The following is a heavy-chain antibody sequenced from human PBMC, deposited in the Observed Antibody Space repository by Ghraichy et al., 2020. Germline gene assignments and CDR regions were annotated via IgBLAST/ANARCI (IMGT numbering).Heavy chain of an antibody. D-gene: IGHD6-19*01. CDR2: INPNSGGT. Sequence: ASVKVSCKASGYTFTDYYMHWVRQAPGQGLEWMGWINPNSGGTNYAQKFQGRVTMTRDTSISTAYMELSRLRSDDTAVYYCASSALNSYSSGWYEDAFDIWGQGTMVTVSS. CDR1: GYTFTDYY. V-gene: IGHV1-2*02. J-gene: IGHJ3*02. CDR3: ASSALNSYSSGWYEDAFDI.